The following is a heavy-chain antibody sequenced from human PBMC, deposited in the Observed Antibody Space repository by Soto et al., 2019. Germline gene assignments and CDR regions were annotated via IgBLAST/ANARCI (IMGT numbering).Heavy chain of an antibody. CDR1: GGSISSGGYY. CDR3: ARDRNYYDRSGYSGWLDP. CDR2: IYYSGST. D-gene: IGHD3-22*01. Sequence: SETLSLTCTVSGGSISSGGYYWSWIRQHPGKGLEWIGYIYYSGSTYYNPSLKSRVTISVDTSKNQFSLKLSSVTAADTAVYYCARDRNYYDRSGYSGWLDPWGQGPLVTVYS. J-gene: IGHJ5*02. V-gene: IGHV4-31*03.